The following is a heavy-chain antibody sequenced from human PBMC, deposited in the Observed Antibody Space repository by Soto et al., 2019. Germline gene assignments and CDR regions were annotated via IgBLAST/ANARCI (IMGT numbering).Heavy chain of an antibody. V-gene: IGHV3-20*01. CDR1: GFTFDDYG. D-gene: IGHD3-10*01. J-gene: IGHJ5*02. CDR3: AREYGSGSSPPWFDP. CDR2: VNSNGDRS. Sequence: EVQLVESGGGVVWPGGSLRLSCAASGFTFDDYGRSWVRRVPGKGLEWISGVNSNGDRSGYADSVKGRFTISRDNAKNSLYLQMNSLRVEDTALYHCAREYGSGSSPPWFDPWGQGTLVTVSS.